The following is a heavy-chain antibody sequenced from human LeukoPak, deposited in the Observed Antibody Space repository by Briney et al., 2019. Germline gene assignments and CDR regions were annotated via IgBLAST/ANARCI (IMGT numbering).Heavy chain of an antibody. V-gene: IGHV3-7*01. CDR1: GFTFSSYW. CDR3: ARDSRDIAVAGPFDY. Sequence: GGSLRLSCAASGFTFSSYWMSWVRQAPGKGLEWVANIKQDGSEKYYVDSVKGRFTISRDNAKNSLYLQMNSLRAEDTAVYYCARDSRDIAVAGPFDYWGQGTLVTVSS. CDR2: IKQDGSEK. D-gene: IGHD6-19*01. J-gene: IGHJ4*02.